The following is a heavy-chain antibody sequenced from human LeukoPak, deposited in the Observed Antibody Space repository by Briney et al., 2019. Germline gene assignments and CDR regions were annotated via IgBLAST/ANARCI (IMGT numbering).Heavy chain of an antibody. D-gene: IGHD2/OR15-2a*01. CDR3: ASTPGRRFFDY. CDR2: ISGTGAGT. Sequence: PGGSLRLSCAASGFTFSSYAMSWVRQAPGKGLEWVSAISGTGAGTYYADSVKGRFTISRDNSKNTVFLQMNSLRAEDTAVYYCASTPGRRFFDYWGQGTLVTVSS. V-gene: IGHV3-23*01. CDR1: GFTFSSYA. J-gene: IGHJ4*02.